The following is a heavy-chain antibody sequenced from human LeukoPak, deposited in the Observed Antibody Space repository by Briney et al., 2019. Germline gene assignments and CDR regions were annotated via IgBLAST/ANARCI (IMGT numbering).Heavy chain of an antibody. Sequence: ASVKVSCKASGYTFTGYYMHWVRQAPGQGLEWMGWINPNSGGTNYAQKFQGRVTMTRDTSISTAYMELSSLTSEDTAVYYCSRGHPGYASGWPDYWGQGTLVTVSS. J-gene: IGHJ4*02. CDR2: INPNSGGT. D-gene: IGHD6-19*01. V-gene: IGHV1-2*02. CDR1: GYTFTGYY. CDR3: SRGHPGYASGWPDY.